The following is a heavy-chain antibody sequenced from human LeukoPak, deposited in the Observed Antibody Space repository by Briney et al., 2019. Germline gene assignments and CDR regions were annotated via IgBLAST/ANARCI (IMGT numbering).Heavy chain of an antibody. CDR3: AKDYGSGSYYRSEYFQH. J-gene: IGHJ1*01. Sequence: GGSLRLSCAASGFTFDDYAMHRVRQAPGKGLEWVSGISWNSGSIGYADSVKGRFTISRDNAKNSLYLQMNSLRAEDAALYYCAKDYGSGSYYRSEYFQHWGQGTLVTVSS. CDR2: ISWNSGSI. D-gene: IGHD3-10*01. V-gene: IGHV3-9*01. CDR1: GFTFDDYA.